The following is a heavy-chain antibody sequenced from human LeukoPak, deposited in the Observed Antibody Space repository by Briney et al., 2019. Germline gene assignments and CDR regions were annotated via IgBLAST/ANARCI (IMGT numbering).Heavy chain of an antibody. V-gene: IGHV4-59*01. CDR3: ARFLGGYSALTPYYFDY. D-gene: IGHD5-12*01. CDR1: GASISSYY. CDR2: IYYSGST. Sequence: SETLSLTCTVSGASISSYYWSWIRQPPGKGLEWIGYIYYSGSTNYNPSLKSRVTISVDTSKNQFSLKLSSVTAADTAVYYCARFLGGYSALTPYYFDYWGQGTLVTVSS. J-gene: IGHJ4*02.